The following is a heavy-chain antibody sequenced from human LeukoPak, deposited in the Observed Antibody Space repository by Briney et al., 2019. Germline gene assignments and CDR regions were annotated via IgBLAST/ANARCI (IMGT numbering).Heavy chain of an antibody. Sequence: GGSLRLSCAASGFTFSSYAMIWVRQPPGKGLEWISYISASGTLTHYADPVMGRFTISRDNAKNSLYLQMNSLRPEDMALYFCAKDMSSSSSYYFDYWGPGTLVTVSS. V-gene: IGHV3-48*04. CDR3: AKDMSSSSSYYFDY. J-gene: IGHJ4*02. D-gene: IGHD6-6*01. CDR2: ISASGTLT. CDR1: GFTFSSYA.